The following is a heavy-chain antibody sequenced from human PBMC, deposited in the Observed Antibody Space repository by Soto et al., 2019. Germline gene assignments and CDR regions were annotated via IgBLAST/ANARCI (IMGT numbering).Heavy chain of an antibody. CDR3: ARGKVRVTFGGVIQP. Sequence: GGSLRLSCAASGFTFSSYAMHWVRQAPGKGLEYVSAISSNGGSTYYANSVKGRFTISRDNSKNTLYLQMGSLRAEDMAVYYCARGKVRVTFGGVIQPWGQGTLVTVSS. CDR1: GFTFSSYA. CDR2: ISSNGGST. D-gene: IGHD3-16*02. V-gene: IGHV3-64*01. J-gene: IGHJ4*02.